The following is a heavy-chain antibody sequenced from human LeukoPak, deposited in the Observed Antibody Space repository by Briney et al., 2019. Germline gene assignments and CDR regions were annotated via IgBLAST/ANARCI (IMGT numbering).Heavy chain of an antibody. CDR3: ARGYCSGGTCYLVENWLDP. D-gene: IGHD2-15*01. CDR1: GYTLTAYY. V-gene: IGHV1-2*06. Sequence: ASVKVSCKASGYTLTAYYIYWVRQAPGQGLEWMGRINPNSGGTDCAQNFQGRVTVTRDTSISTAYMELSRLRSDDTAVYYCARGYCSGGTCYLVENWLDPWGQGTLVTVSS. CDR2: INPNSGGT. J-gene: IGHJ5*02.